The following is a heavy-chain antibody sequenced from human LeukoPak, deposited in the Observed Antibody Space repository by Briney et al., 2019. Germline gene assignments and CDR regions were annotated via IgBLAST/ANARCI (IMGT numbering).Heavy chain of an antibody. CDR2: VYYNGNT. J-gene: IGHJ4*02. V-gene: IGHV4-59*08. CDR1: GGSISNYY. Sequence: SETLSLTCTVSGGSISNYYWSWVRQPPGKALEWIGYVYYNGNTNYNPSVWSRVIISADTSKNQCSLKLRSVTAADTAVYYCARLRYSGYETKFDYWGQGILVTVSS. CDR3: ARLRYSGYETKFDY. D-gene: IGHD5-12*01.